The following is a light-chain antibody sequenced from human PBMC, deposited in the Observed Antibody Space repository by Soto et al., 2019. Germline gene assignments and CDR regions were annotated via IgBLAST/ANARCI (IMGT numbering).Light chain of an antibody. CDR2: DAS. J-gene: IGKJ1*01. Sequence: EIVLTQSPGTLSLSPGERATLSCRASQSVSDTYLAWYQQKLGQAPRLLIYDASSRATGIPDRFSGSGSGTDFTLTISRLEPEYFAVYYCQHYGSSRTFGQGTKVEIK. CDR1: QSVSDTY. CDR3: QHYGSSRT. V-gene: IGKV3-20*01.